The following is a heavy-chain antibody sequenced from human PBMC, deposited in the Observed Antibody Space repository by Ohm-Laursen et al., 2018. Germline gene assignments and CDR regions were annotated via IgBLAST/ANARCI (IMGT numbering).Heavy chain of an antibody. CDR3: AKARSAVVVAASNH. D-gene: IGHD2-15*01. Sequence: SLRLSCTAPGFTFSTYAMNWVRQAPGKGLEWVSGISGSDDTTYYADSVKGRFTISRDSSDNTVYLQMNSLRAEDTAVYYCAKARSAVVVAASNHWGQGALVSVSS. CDR2: ISGSDDTT. CDR1: GFTFSTYA. J-gene: IGHJ5*02. V-gene: IGHV3-23*01.